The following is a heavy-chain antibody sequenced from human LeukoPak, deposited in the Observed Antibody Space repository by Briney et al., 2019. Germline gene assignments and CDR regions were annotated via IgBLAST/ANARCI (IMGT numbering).Heavy chain of an antibody. Sequence: ASVKVSCKASGGTFSSYAISWVRQAPGQGLEWMGWINPNSGGTNYAQKFQGRVTMTRDTSISTAYMELSRLRSDDTAVHYCARDYSGYDRVVWFDPWGQGTLVTVSS. CDR3: ARDYSGYDRVVWFDP. V-gene: IGHV1-2*02. J-gene: IGHJ5*02. D-gene: IGHD5-12*01. CDR1: GGTFSSYA. CDR2: INPNSGGT.